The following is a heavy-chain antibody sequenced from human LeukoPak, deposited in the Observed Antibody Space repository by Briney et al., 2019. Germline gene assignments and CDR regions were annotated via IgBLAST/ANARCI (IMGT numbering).Heavy chain of an antibody. D-gene: IGHD3-10*01. V-gene: IGHV3-48*01. CDR2: ISSVSNPI. CDR1: GFTFSSYS. J-gene: IGHJ5*02. Sequence: PGESLRLSCAASGFTFSSYSMNWVRQAPGKGLEWVSYISSVSNPIYYTDSRTGRFTISRDTAKNSLYLQINRLRAEETAMYYGARDGWFGDNNWFDPWGQGTLVTVSS. CDR3: ARDGWFGDNNWFDP.